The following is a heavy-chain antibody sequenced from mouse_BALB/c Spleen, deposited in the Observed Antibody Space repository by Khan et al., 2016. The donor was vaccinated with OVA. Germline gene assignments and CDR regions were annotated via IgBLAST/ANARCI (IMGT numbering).Heavy chain of an antibody. J-gene: IGHJ2*01. V-gene: IGHV1S132*01. CDR2: IYPGTDNT. CDR3: AREEALYYFDY. Sequence: QVQLKESGAELVRPGASVKLSCKTSGYIFTSYWIHWVNQRSGQGLAWLARIYPGTDNTSYNEKLKDKATLTADTSSSTAYLQLSSLKSEDSAVYFCAREEALYYFDYWGQGTTLTVSS. CDR1: GYIFTSYW. D-gene: IGHD3-2*02.